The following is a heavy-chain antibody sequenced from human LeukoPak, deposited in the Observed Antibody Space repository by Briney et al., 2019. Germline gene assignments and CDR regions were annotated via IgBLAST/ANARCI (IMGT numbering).Heavy chain of an antibody. Sequence: SETLSLTCTVSGGSISSGGYYWSWIRQPPGKGLEWIGYIYHSGSTYYNPSLKSRVTISVDRSKNQFSLKLSSVTAADTAVYYCARTVVVVGEGLAPYYFDYWGQGTLVTVSS. V-gene: IGHV4-30-2*01. CDR2: IYHSGST. CDR1: GGSISSGGYY. CDR3: ARTVVVVGEGLAPYYFDY. J-gene: IGHJ4*02. D-gene: IGHD2-15*01.